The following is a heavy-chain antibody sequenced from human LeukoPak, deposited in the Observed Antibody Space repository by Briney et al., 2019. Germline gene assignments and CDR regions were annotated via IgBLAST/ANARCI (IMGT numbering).Heavy chain of an antibody. CDR1: GFTFSHYS. J-gene: IGHJ4*02. Sequence: PGGSLRLSCVASGFTFSHYSMNWVRQAPGKGLEWVSSIRFTGSYIYYADSVKGRFTISRDNAKNSLYLQMNSLRAEDTAVYYCAREVVGASSGDYWGQGTLVTVSS. CDR2: IRFTGSYI. V-gene: IGHV3-21*01. CDR3: AREVVGASSGDY. D-gene: IGHD1-26*01.